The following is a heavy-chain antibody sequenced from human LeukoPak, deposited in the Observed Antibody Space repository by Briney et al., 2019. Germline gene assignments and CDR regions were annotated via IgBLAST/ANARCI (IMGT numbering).Heavy chain of an antibody. D-gene: IGHD3-16*01. CDR3: VKDRAYNYAYWNYGMDV. CDR2: IGSNGGST. Sequence: PGGSLRLSCSASGFPFSSYSMHWVRQAPGKGLEYVSAIGSNGGSTYYADSVQGRFTISRDNSKNTLYLQMSSLGPEDTAVYYCVKDRAYNYAYWNYGMDVWGQGTTVTVCS. J-gene: IGHJ6*02. CDR1: GFPFSSYS. V-gene: IGHV3-64D*09.